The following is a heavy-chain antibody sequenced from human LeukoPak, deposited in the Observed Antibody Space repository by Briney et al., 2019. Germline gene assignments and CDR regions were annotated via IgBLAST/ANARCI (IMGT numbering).Heavy chain of an antibody. CDR1: GGSFSGYY. CDR2: INHSGST. D-gene: IGHD2-15*01. J-gene: IGHJ5*02. Sequence: SETLSLTCAVYGGSFSGYYWSWIRQPPGKGLEWIGEINHSGSTNYNPSLKSRVTISVDTSKNQFSLKLSSVTAADTAVYYCARDHCSGGSCYSGTGWFDPWGQGTLVTVSS. V-gene: IGHV4-34*01. CDR3: ARDHCSGGSCYSGTGWFDP.